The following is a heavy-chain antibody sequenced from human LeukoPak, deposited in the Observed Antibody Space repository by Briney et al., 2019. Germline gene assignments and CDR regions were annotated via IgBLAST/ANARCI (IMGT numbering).Heavy chain of an antibody. Sequence: PGGSLRLSCAASGFTFSDYYMSWIRQAPGKGLEWVSYISSSGSTIYYADSVKGRFTISRDNAKNSLYLQMNSLRAEDTAVYYCAKDLEWDDSCGYPLDYWGQGTLVTVSS. CDR3: AKDLEWDDSCGYPLDY. D-gene: IGHD3-22*01. J-gene: IGHJ4*02. CDR1: GFTFSDYY. CDR2: ISSSGSTI. V-gene: IGHV3-11*01.